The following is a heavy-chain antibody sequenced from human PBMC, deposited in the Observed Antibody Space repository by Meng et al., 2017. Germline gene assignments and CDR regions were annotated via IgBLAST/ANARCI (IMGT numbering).Heavy chain of an antibody. J-gene: IGHJ5*01. V-gene: IGHV4-34*01. D-gene: IGHD5-12*01. CDR3: ARGRSIVATSVAWFDS. CDR2: INHSEST. CDR1: VGTFRVYP. Sequence: CVGGLWGAWGPLSLARVVFVGTFRVYPRSWFREPRGKGLGWIGEINHSESTNYNPSLKCRVTESVDTSNNQYSQELSAVTAEDTAAYGCARGRSIVATSVAWFDSWGQGTLVTVSS.